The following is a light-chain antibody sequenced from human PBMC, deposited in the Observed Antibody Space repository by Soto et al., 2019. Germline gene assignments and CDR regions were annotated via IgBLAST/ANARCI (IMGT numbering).Light chain of an antibody. CDR2: GTS. Sequence: EIVLTQSPGTLSLSPGERANLSCRASQSVSSKYLAWYQQTPGQAPRVLIYGTSIRASGVPERFSGGGSGTDFTLTITRLEPEDFAVYYCQQYGSSLFTFGTGTKVDFK. CDR1: QSVSSKY. J-gene: IGKJ3*01. CDR3: QQYGSSLFT. V-gene: IGKV3-20*01.